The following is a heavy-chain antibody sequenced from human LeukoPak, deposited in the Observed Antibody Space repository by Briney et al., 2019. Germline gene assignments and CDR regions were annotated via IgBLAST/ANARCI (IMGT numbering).Heavy chain of an antibody. CDR1: GGSISSYY. Sequence: SETLSLTCTVSGGSISSYYWSWIRQPAGKGLEWIGRIYTSGSTNYNPSLKSRVTMSVDTSKNQFSLKLSSVTAADTAVYYCARRSSSWYPGWFDPWGQGTLVTVSS. V-gene: IGHV4-4*07. D-gene: IGHD6-13*01. CDR2: IYTSGST. J-gene: IGHJ5*02. CDR3: ARRSSSWYPGWFDP.